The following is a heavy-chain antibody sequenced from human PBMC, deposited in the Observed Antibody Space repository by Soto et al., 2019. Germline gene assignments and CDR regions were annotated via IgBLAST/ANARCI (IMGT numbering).Heavy chain of an antibody. J-gene: IGHJ4*02. Sequence: GGSLRLSCAASGFTFSTYAMHWVRQAPGKGLEYVSAISSNGGSTYYANSVKGRFTISRDNSKNTVYLQMGSLRAEDMAVYYCAREPYGSRQIDYWGQGTLGTVSS. CDR1: GFTFSTYA. D-gene: IGHD2-2*01. CDR3: AREPYGSRQIDY. V-gene: IGHV3-64*01. CDR2: ISSNGGST.